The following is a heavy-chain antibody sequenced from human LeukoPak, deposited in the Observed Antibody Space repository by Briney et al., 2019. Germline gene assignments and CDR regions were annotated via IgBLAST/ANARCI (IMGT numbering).Heavy chain of an antibody. Sequence: SVKVSCKASGGTFSSYAISWVRQAPGQGLEWVGGIIPIFGTANYAQKFQGRVTMTRDTSTSTVYMELSSLRSEDTAVYYCARESGGNPATSEDYWGQGTLVTVSS. J-gene: IGHJ4*02. CDR3: ARESGGNPATSEDY. V-gene: IGHV1-69*05. CDR1: GGTFSSYA. CDR2: IIPIFGTA. D-gene: IGHD4-23*01.